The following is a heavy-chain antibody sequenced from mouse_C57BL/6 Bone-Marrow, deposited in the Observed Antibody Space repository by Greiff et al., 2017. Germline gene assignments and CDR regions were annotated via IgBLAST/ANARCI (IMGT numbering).Heavy chain of an antibody. V-gene: IGHV5-4*03. CDR1: GFTFSSYA. CDR2: ISDGGSYT. CDR3: AGGYLYAMDY. D-gene: IGHD2-2*01. J-gene: IGHJ4*01. Sequence: EVKVEESGGGLVKPGGSLKLSCAASGFTFSSYAMSWVRQTPEKRLEWVATISDGGSYTYYPDNVKGRFTISRDNAKNNLYLQMSHLKSEDTAMYYCAGGYLYAMDYWGQGTSVTVSS.